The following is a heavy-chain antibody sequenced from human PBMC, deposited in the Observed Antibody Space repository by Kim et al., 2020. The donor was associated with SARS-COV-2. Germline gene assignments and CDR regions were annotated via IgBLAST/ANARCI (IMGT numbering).Heavy chain of an antibody. CDR3: AKDIKKPSIVVVPAAPPDY. CDR2: ISYDGSNK. J-gene: IGHJ4*02. Sequence: GGSLRLSCAASGFTFSSYGMHWVRQAPGKGLEWVAVISYDGSNKYYADSVKGRFTISRDNSKNTLYLQMNSLRAEDTAVYYCAKDIKKPSIVVVPAAPPDYWGQGTLVTVSS. CDR1: GFTFSSYG. D-gene: IGHD2-2*01. V-gene: IGHV3-30*18.